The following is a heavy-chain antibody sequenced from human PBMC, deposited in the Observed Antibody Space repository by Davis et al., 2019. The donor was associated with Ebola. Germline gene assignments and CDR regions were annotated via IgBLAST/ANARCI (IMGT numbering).Heavy chain of an antibody. V-gene: IGHV4-39*01. Sequence: SETLSLTCAVYGGSFSSYYWGWIRQPPGKGLEWIGSIYYSGSTYYNPSLKSRVTISVDTSKNQFSLKLSSVTAADTAVYYCARAVGRGAWFDPWGQGTLVTVSS. CDR2: IYYSGST. CDR1: GGSFSSYY. D-gene: IGHD3-10*01. J-gene: IGHJ5*02. CDR3: ARAVGRGAWFDP.